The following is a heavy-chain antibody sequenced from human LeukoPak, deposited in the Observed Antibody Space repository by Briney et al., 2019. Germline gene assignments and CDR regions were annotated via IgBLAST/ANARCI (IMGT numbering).Heavy chain of an antibody. V-gene: IGHV1-46*01. D-gene: IGHD3-10*01. CDR3: ARGSDGVPYYFDY. Sequence: ASVKVSCKASGYTFTNYYMHWVRQAPGQGLEWMGVIDPSAGSTTYAQKFQGRVTMTRDTATSTVYMELSSLRSEDTAVYYCARGSDGVPYYFDYWGQGTLVTVSS. J-gene: IGHJ4*02. CDR2: IDPSAGST. CDR1: GYTFTNYY.